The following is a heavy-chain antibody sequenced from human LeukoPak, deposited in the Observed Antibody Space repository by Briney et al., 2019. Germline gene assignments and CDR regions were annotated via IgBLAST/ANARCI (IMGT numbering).Heavy chain of an antibody. CDR1: GFTFSSYA. CDR3: AKDTTGFGEFNYYYYGMDV. Sequence: PGGSLRLSCAASGFTFSSYAMSWVRQAPGRGLEWVSAISGSGGSTYYADSVKGRFTISRDNSKNTLYLQMNSLRAEDTAVYHCAKDTTGFGEFNYYYYGMDVWGQGTTVTVSS. V-gene: IGHV3-23*01. J-gene: IGHJ6*02. D-gene: IGHD3-10*01. CDR2: ISGSGGST.